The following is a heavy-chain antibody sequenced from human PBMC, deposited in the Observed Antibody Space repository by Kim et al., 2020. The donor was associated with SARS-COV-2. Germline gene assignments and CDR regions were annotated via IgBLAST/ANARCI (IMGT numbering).Heavy chain of an antibody. Sequence: ASVKVSCKASGYTFTGYYMQWVRHAAGQGIELMGWVNPNSGGTNYAKKLQGRVTMTRDTSISTAYMELRRLRSDDTAVYYCAREYCSSTSCPTGYWYFDLWGRGTLVTVSS. CDR2: VNPNSGGT. CDR3: AREYCSSTSCPTGYWYFDL. D-gene: IGHD2-2*01. CDR1: GYTFTGYY. J-gene: IGHJ2*01. V-gene: IGHV1-2*02.